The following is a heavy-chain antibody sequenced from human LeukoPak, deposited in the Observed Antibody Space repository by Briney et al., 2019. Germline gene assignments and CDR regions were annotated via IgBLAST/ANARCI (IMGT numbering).Heavy chain of an antibody. J-gene: IGHJ4*02. CDR3: ARADSSGYYRIDYFHY. V-gene: IGHV4-61*01. Sequence: ADTLSLTCTVSGRSVSSGSYYWSWIRQPPGKGLEWIVYIYYSGSTNYNPSLKSRVTISVDTSKTQFSLQLSSVTAADTAVYFCARADSSGYYRIDYFHYWGQGTLVTVSS. D-gene: IGHD3-22*01. CDR1: GRSVSSGSYY. CDR2: IYYSGST.